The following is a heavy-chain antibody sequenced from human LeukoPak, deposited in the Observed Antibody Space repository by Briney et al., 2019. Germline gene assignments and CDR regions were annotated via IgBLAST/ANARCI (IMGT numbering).Heavy chain of an antibody. CDR3: ARDGEVTIFGVVITYYMDV. CDR2: INPNSGGT. Sequence: ASVKVFCKASGYTFTGYYMHWVRQASGQGLEWMGWINPNSGGTNYAQKFQGRVTMTRDTSISTAYMELSRLRSDDTAVYYCARDGEVTIFGVVITYYMDVWGKGTTVTVSS. V-gene: IGHV1-2*02. CDR1: GYTFTGYY. J-gene: IGHJ6*03. D-gene: IGHD3-3*01.